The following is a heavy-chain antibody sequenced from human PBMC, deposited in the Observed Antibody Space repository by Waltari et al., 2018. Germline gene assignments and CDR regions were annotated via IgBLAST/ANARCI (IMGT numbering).Heavy chain of an antibody. D-gene: IGHD3-10*01. CDR3: ARTLEKTYGGWYFDS. V-gene: IGHV4-61*02. J-gene: IGHJ4*02. Sequence: QVQLQESGPGLVKPSQTLSLTCNVSGAFIERGSYSWSWVRQPAGRGLEWIGRIYASGSTNYNPSLKSRVTLSVDTSKNQVSLRLTSVTAADSAVYFCARTLEKTYGGWYFDSWGQGTRVTVSS. CDR2: IYASGST. CDR1: GAFIERGSYS.